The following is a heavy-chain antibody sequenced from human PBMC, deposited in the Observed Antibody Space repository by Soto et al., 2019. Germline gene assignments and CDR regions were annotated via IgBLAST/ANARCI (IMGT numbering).Heavy chain of an antibody. D-gene: IGHD3-10*01. V-gene: IGHV4-30-2*01. CDR3: ARKRGLGSDLHNWFDP. CDR1: GGSISSGGYS. Sequence: SETLSLTCAVSGGSISSGGYSWSWIRQPPGKGLEWIGYIYHSGSTYYNPSLKSRVTISVDRSKNQFSLKLSSVTAADTAVYYCARKRGLGSDLHNWFDPWGQGTLVTVSS. CDR2: IYHSGST. J-gene: IGHJ5*02.